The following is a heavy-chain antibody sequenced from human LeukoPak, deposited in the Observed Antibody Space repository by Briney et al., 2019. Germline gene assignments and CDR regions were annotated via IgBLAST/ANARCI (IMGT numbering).Heavy chain of an antibody. CDR2: FHHAGST. D-gene: IGHD1-26*01. Sequence: PPETLSLTCTVSGGSHSSGSYYGSWIRQPPRKELEWILQFHHAGSTNYNPSLKSRATISVDKSKNQCSLRLSSVTAADTAVYYCARNIVGANAFDYWGQGTLVTVS. CDR1: GGSHSSGSYY. V-gene: IGHV4-61*01. J-gene: IGHJ4*02. CDR3: ARNIVGANAFDY.